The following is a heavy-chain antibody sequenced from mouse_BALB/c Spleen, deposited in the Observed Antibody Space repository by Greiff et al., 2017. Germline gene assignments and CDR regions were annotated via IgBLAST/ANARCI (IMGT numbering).Heavy chain of an antibody. J-gene: IGHJ2*01. CDR1: GYTFTDYN. Sequence: VQLKESGPELVKPGASVKISCKASGYTFTDYNMHWVKQSHGKSLEWIGYIYPYNGGTGYNQKFKSKATLTVDNSSSTAYMELRSLTSEDSAVYYCAIYGNYFDYWGQGTTLTVSS. CDR3: AIYGNYFDY. CDR2: IYPYNGGT. D-gene: IGHD2-1*01. V-gene: IGHV1S29*02.